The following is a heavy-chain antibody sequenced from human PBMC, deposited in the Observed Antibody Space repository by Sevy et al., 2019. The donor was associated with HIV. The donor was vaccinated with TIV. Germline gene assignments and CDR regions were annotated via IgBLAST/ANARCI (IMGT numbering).Heavy chain of an antibody. CDR3: AREGQWSHPGDY. J-gene: IGHJ4*02. V-gene: IGHV3-7*01. CDR1: GFSFSSFW. Sequence: GGSLRLSCAASGFSFSSFWMSWVRQSPGKGLEWVANIKEDGSEKYYVDSVKGRFTISRDNAKNSLYLQMYSLRAEDTAVYYCAREGQWSHPGDYWGQGTLVTVSS. CDR2: IKEDGSEK. D-gene: IGHD2-15*01.